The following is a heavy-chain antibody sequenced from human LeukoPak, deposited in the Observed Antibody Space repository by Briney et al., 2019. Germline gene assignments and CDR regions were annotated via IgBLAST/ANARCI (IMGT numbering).Heavy chain of an antibody. CDR1: GGSISNYY. J-gene: IGHJ4*02. V-gene: IGHV4-59*12. D-gene: IGHD3-9*01. Sequence: SETLSLTCTVSGGSISNYYWSWIRQPPGKGLEWIGYIYYSGSTKYNPSLKSRVTISVDTSKNQFSLKLSSVTAADTAVYYCARRLKNVLRYFDWLGYKGTTFDYWGQGTLVTVSS. CDR3: ARRLKNVLRYFDWLGYKGTTFDY. CDR2: IYYSGST.